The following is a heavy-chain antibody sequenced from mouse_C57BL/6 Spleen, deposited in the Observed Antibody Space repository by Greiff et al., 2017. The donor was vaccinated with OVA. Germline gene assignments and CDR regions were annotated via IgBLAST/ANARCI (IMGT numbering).Heavy chain of an antibody. Sequence: QVQLQQPGAELVKPGASVKLSCKASGYTFTSYWMQWVNQRPGQGLEWIGEIDPSDSYTNYNQKFKGKATLTVDTSSSPAYMQLSSLTSEYSAVYYCAYYGSSPCFAYWGQGTLVTVSA. CDR2: IDPSDSYT. V-gene: IGHV1-50*01. J-gene: IGHJ3*01. CDR1: GYTFTSYW. CDR3: AYYGSSPCFAY. D-gene: IGHD1-1*01.